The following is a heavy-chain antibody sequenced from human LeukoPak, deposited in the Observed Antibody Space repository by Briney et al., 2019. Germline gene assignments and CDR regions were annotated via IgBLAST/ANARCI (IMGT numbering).Heavy chain of an antibody. Sequence: GGSLRLSCAASGFNFGSYGIHWVRQAPGKGLEWVAVISFDGGTKYYADSVKGRFTISRDNSKNTLYLEMNSLRAEDTAVYYCARGPVAGARGGFDYWGQGTLVTVSS. V-gene: IGHV3-30*03. D-gene: IGHD6-19*01. CDR2: ISFDGGTK. J-gene: IGHJ4*02. CDR3: ARGPVAGARGGFDY. CDR1: GFNFGSYG.